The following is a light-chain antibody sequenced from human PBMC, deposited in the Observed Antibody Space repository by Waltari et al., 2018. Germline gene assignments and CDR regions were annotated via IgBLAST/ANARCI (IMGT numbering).Light chain of an antibody. Sequence: QSVLTQPPSVSAAPGQKVTISCSGSSPNIGNNYVSCYQQLPGTAPKLLIYDNNKRPSGIPDRFSGSKSGTSATLGITGLQTGDEADYYCGTWDSSLSAYVFGSGTKVTVL. CDR2: DNN. CDR1: SPNIGNNY. J-gene: IGLJ6*01. CDR3: GTWDSSLSAYV. V-gene: IGLV1-51*01.